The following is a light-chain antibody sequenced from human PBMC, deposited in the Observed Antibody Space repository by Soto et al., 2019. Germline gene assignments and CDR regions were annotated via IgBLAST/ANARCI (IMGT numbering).Light chain of an antibody. CDR1: ESVSSTF. J-gene: IGKJ4*01. CDR3: QQYGNTPFT. CDR2: RTS. Sequence: EIVLTQSPGTLSLSPRDRATLSCRASESVSSTFLAWYQQKPGQTPRLLISRTSTRATGIPDRFSGSGSGTEFTLTIIRLAPEDFAVHYCQQYGNTPFTFGGGTKVEIK. V-gene: IGKV3-20*01.